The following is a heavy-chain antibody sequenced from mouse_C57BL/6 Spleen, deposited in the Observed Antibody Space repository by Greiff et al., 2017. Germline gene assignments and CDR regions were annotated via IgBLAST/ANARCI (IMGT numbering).Heavy chain of an antibody. CDR3: ARGGIYDGYLYYFDY. J-gene: IGHJ2*01. D-gene: IGHD2-3*01. V-gene: IGHV1-80*01. CDR1: GYAFRSYW. Sequence: VKLQESGAELVKPGASVKISCKASGYAFRSYWMNWVKQRPGKGLEWIGQIYPGDGDTNYNGKFKGKATLTADKSSSTAYMQLSSLTSEDSAVYFCARGGIYDGYLYYFDYWGQGTTLTVSS. CDR2: IYPGDGDT.